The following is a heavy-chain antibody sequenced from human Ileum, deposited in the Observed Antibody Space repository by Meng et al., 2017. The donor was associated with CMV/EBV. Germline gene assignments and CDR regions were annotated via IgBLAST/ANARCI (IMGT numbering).Heavy chain of an antibody. CDR1: GFIFSCYT. V-gene: IGHV3-23*01. D-gene: IGHD5-24*01. Sequence: GGSLRLSCAASGFIFSCYTMTWVHQAPGKGLEWVSRIRGNGASAAYAESVQDRFTISRDNAKNTLYLQMDSLRVDDTAVYYCERGDPDYWGQGTLVTVSS. CDR3: ERGDPDY. J-gene: IGHJ4*02. CDR2: IRGNGASA.